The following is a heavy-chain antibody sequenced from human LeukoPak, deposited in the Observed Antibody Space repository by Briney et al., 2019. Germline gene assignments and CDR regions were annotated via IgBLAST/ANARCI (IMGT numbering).Heavy chain of an antibody. CDR1: GSSNYT. D-gene: IGHD6-13*01. V-gene: IGHV3-66*01. CDR3: ARGLSSSRWYYN. CDR2: IYNTGST. Sequence: PGGSLRLSCAASGSSNYTMHWVRQAPGKGLEWVAVIYNTGSTYYADSVKGRFTISRDNSKNTLYLQMNSLRAEDTAVYYCARGLSSSRWYYNWGQGTLVTVSS. J-gene: IGHJ4*02.